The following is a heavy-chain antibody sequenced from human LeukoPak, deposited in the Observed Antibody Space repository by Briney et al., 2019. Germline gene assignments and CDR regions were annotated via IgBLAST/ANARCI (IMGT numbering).Heavy chain of an antibody. Sequence: PSETLSLTCAVYGGSFSGYYWSWIRQPPGKGLEWIGEINHSGSTNYNPSLKSRVTISVDTSKNQFSLKLSSVTAADTAVYHCARTRGYCSSTSCRGGWFDPWGQGTLVTVSS. CDR3: ARTRGYCSSTSCRGGWFDP. V-gene: IGHV4-34*01. D-gene: IGHD2-2*01. CDR2: INHSGST. J-gene: IGHJ5*02. CDR1: GGSFSGYY.